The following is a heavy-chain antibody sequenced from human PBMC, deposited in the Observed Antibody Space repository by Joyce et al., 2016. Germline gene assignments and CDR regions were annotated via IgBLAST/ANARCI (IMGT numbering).Heavy chain of an antibody. CDR2: ITGNGGGR. D-gene: IGHD4-17*01. CDR1: GFTFSNYS. Sequence: EVQLLESGGGLVQPGGSLRLSCASSGFTFSNYSITWVRQAPGMGLEWISAITGNGGGRFDADSVKGRFTNSRDNSKNTLFLQMKSLRAEDTAVYYCAKDPNGDYVGAFDFWGQGTKVTVSS. J-gene: IGHJ3*01. V-gene: IGHV3-23*01. CDR3: AKDPNGDYVGAFDF.